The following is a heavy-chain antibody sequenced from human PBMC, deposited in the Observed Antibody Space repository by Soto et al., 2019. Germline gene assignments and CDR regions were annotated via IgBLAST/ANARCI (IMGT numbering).Heavy chain of an antibody. Sequence: SETLSLTCTVSGGSIISSSYYWGWIRQPPGKGLEWIGSIYYSGSTYYNPSLKSRVTISVDTSKNQFSLKLSSVTAADTAVYYCARGGYYMGYYYYMDVWGKGTTVTVSS. D-gene: IGHD3-10*01. CDR2: IYYSGST. V-gene: IGHV4-39*01. CDR3: ARGGYYMGYYYYMDV. J-gene: IGHJ6*03. CDR1: GGSIISSSYY.